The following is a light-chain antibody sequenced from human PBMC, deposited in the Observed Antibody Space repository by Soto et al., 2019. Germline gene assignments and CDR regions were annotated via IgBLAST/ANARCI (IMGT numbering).Light chain of an antibody. CDR3: SAWDDRLSGGV. Sequence: QSVLTQPPSASGTPGQTVTISCSGSSFNIGFNYVYWYQQLPGMAHKLLIHSNDERHSGVPDRFSGSKSVTSASLAISGLRSEDEAEYYCSAWDDRLSGGVFGTGTKVTV. CDR1: SFNIGFNY. J-gene: IGLJ1*01. CDR2: SND. V-gene: IGLV1-47*02.